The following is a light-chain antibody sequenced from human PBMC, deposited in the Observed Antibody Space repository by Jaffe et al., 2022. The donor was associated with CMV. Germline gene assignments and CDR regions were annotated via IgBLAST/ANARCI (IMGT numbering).Light chain of an antibody. V-gene: IGKV1-5*03. J-gene: IGKJ1*01. Sequence: DIQMTQSPSTLSASIGDRVTMTCRASQSLSGWLAWFQQKPGKAPKLLIYKTSNLERGVPSRFSGSGSGTEFTLTISSLQPDDFATYYCQQYNGYSGTFGQGTKVEIK. CDR2: KTS. CDR1: QSLSGW. CDR3: QQYNGYSGT.